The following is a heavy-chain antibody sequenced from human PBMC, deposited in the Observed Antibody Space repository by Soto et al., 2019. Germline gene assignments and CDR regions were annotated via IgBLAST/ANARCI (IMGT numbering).Heavy chain of an antibody. CDR1: GGTFSSYA. D-gene: IGHD2-2*01. Sequence: SVKVSCKASGGTFSSYAISWVRQAPGQGLEWMGGIIPIFGTANYAQKFQGRVTITADESTSTAYMELSSLRSEDTAVYYCASGLDIVVVPAEHYGMDVWGQGTTVTVSS. CDR3: ASGLDIVVVPAEHYGMDV. J-gene: IGHJ6*02. CDR2: IIPIFGTA. V-gene: IGHV1-69*13.